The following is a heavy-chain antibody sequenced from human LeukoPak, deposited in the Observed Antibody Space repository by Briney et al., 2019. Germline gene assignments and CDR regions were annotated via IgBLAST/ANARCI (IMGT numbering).Heavy chain of an antibody. CDR1: GYTFTSYD. Sequence: GASVKVSCKASGYTFTSYDINWVRQATGQGLEWMGWMNPNSGNTIYAQKFQGRVTMTEDTSTDTAYMELSSLRSEDTAVYYCATGFYGSGSYGPTVDYWGQGTLVTVSS. CDR2: MNPNSGNT. V-gene: IGHV1-8*01. CDR3: ATGFYGSGSYGPTVDY. J-gene: IGHJ4*02. D-gene: IGHD3-10*01.